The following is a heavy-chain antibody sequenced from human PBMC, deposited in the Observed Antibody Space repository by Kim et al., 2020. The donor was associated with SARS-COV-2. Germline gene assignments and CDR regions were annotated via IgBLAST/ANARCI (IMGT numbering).Heavy chain of an antibody. CDR2: IINTGSA. CDR3: ARGLDYSLGYYYYLDV. D-gene: IGHD5-18*01. J-gene: IGHJ6*03. CDR1: GGSFSNYN. Sequence: SETLSLTCAVSGGSFSNYNYTWIRQSPRQGLEFMGKIINTGSANYNSYLKIRVTISEDASKNQFYLKLTSVTAADTALYYCARGLDYSLGYYYYLDVWSKRTTVTVYS. V-gene: IGHV4-34*01.